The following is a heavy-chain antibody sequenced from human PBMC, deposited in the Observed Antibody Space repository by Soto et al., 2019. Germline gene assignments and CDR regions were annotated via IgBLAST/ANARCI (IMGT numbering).Heavy chain of an antibody. CDR1: GYTXTGYY. CDR3: ARESAPLYYDFWSGYNWFDP. Sequence: ASVKVXCKASGYTXTGYYMHWVRQAPGQGLEWMGWINPNSGGTNYAQKFQGWVTMTRDTSISTAYMELSRLRSDDTAVYYCARESAPLYYDFWSGYNWFDPWGQGTLVTVSS. D-gene: IGHD3-3*01. J-gene: IGHJ5*02. V-gene: IGHV1-2*04. CDR2: INPNSGGT.